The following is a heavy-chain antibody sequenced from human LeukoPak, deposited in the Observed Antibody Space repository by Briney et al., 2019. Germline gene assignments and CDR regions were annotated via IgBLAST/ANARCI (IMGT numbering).Heavy chain of an antibody. J-gene: IGHJ6*01. CDR2: IWYDGSNK. CDR1: GLTFSSYG. V-gene: IGHV3-33*01. CDR3: ARDSYYYYGMDV. Sequence: GRTVRLSCEASGLTFSSYGIHWVRQAPGKGLEWVAVIWYDGSNKYYADSVKGRFTISRDNAKNTLYLQMNSLRAKDTAVYYCARDSYYYYGMDVWGQGTTVTVSS.